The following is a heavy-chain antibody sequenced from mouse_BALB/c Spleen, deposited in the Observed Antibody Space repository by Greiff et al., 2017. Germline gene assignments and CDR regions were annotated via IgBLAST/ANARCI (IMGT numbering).Heavy chain of an antibody. Sequence: EVKLVESGPGLVKPSQSLSLTCTVTGYSITSDYAWNWIRQFPGNKLEWMGYISYSGSTSYNPSLKSRISITRDTSKNQFFLQLNSVTTEDTATYYCARSYDYDAWFAYWGQGTLVTVSA. D-gene: IGHD2-4*01. V-gene: IGHV3-2*02. CDR2: ISYSGST. CDR1: GYSITSDYA. J-gene: IGHJ3*01. CDR3: ARSYDYDAWFAY.